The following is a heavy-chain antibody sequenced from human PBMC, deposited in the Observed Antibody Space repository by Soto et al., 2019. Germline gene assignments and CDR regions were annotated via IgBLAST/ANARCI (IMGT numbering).Heavy chain of an antibody. CDR3: AGSGSYYEGNDAFDI. J-gene: IGHJ3*02. V-gene: IGHV4-34*01. CDR1: GGSFSGYY. Sequence: SETLSLTCAVYGGSFSGYYWSWIRQPPGKGLEWIGYIYHSGSTYYNPSLKSRVTISVDRSKNQFSLKLSSVTAADTAVYYCAGSGSYYEGNDAFDIWGQGTMVTVSS. CDR2: IYHSGST. D-gene: IGHD1-26*01.